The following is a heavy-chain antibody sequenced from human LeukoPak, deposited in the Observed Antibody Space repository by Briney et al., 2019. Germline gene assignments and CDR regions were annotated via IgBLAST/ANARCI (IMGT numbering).Heavy chain of an antibody. CDR3: ARGGATTFGLWGNAFDI. V-gene: IGHV3-7*01. Sequence: QPGGSLRLSCAAFGFTFNDYWMTWVRQAPGKGLEWVANIKQDGSEKYYVDSVKGRFTISRDNAKNSLYLQMNSLRVEDTAVYYCARGGATTFGLWGNAFDIWGQGTMVTVSS. CDR1: GFTFNDYW. D-gene: IGHD3-3*01. J-gene: IGHJ3*02. CDR2: IKQDGSEK.